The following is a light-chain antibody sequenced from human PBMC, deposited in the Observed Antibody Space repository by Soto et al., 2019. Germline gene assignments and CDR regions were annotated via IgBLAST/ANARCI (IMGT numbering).Light chain of an antibody. Sequence: QSVLTQPRSVSGSAGQSVTISCTGTSSDVGGYNYVSWYQQHPGKAPKLMIYDVSKRPSGVPDRLSGSKSGNTASLTISGLQAEDEADYYCCSYAGSYTLYVFGTGTKVTVL. CDR1: SSDVGGYNY. V-gene: IGLV2-11*01. J-gene: IGLJ1*01. CDR2: DVS. CDR3: CSYAGSYTLYV.